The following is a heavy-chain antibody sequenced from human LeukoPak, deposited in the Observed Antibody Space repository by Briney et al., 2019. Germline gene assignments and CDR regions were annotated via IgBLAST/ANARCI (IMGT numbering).Heavy chain of an antibody. Sequence: GGSLRLSCAASGFTFSSYDMSWVRQAPGKGLEWVSSITLSGGSTFYADSVKGRFTISRDNSKNTLYLQMNSLGAEDTAVYYCAKRGNPAVGHHYFDVWGEGTTVSVSS. CDR2: ITLSGGST. V-gene: IGHV3-23*01. CDR1: GFTFSSYD. J-gene: IGHJ6*03. D-gene: IGHD2-2*01. CDR3: AKRGNPAVGHHYFDV.